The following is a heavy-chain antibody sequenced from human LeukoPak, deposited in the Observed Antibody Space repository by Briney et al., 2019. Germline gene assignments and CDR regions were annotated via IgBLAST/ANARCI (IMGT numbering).Heavy chain of an antibody. Sequence: PGGSLRLSCAASGFTFSSYAMSWVRQAPGKGLEWVSVISGSGDSTYYADSVKGRFTISRDNSKNTLYLQMNNLRAEDTAVYYCATAVVLMVYATNRLDDYWGQGTLVTVSS. V-gene: IGHV3-23*01. CDR1: GFTFSSYA. D-gene: IGHD2-8*01. J-gene: IGHJ4*02. CDR2: ISGSGDST. CDR3: ATAVVLMVYATNRLDDY.